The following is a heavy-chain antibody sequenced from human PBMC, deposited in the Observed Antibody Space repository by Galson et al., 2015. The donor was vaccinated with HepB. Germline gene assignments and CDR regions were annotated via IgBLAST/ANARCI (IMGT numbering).Heavy chain of an antibody. J-gene: IGHJ6*02. Sequence: SLRLSCAASGFTFSSYWMHWVRQAPGKGLVWVSRINSDGSSTSYADSVKGRFTISRDNAKNTLYLQMNSLRAEDTAVYYCARDRWDFWSGYLNYYYYYGMDVWGQGTTVTVSS. CDR2: INSDGSST. CDR1: GFTFSSYW. D-gene: IGHD3-3*01. V-gene: IGHV3-74*01. CDR3: ARDRWDFWSGYLNYYYYYGMDV.